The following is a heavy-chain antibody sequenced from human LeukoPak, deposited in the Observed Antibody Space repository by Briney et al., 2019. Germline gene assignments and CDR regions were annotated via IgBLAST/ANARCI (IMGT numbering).Heavy chain of an antibody. CDR1: GYSFNTFW. J-gene: IGHJ4*02. V-gene: IGHV5-51*01. CDR3: ARLIYFGSGRTYFFDS. CDR2: IYPSDSET. D-gene: IGHD3-10*01. Sequence: GESLKISCKGSGYSFNTFWIGWVRQTPETGLEWMGNIYPSDSETKYRPSFKGRVTISVDKSINTAYLRLSSLKASDTAMYYCARLIYFGSGRTYFFDSWGQGTLVTVSS.